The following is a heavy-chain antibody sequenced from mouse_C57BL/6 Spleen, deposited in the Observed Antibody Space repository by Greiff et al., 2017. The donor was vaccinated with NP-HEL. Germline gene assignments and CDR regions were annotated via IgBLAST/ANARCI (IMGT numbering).Heavy chain of an antibody. V-gene: IGHV1-80*01. CDR3: ARGWDGGY. D-gene: IGHD4-1*01. CDR2: IYPGDGDS. Sequence: VQLQESGAELVQPGASVKISCKASGYAFSSYWMNWVKQRPGKGLEWIGQIYPGDGDSNYNGKFKGKDTLTADKTSSTAYMQRSGLPSEDAAVYFGARGWDGGYWGQGTTLTVSS. CDR1: GYAFSSYW. J-gene: IGHJ2*01.